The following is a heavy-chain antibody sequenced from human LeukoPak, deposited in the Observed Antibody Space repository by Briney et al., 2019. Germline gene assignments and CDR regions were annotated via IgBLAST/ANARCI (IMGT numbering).Heavy chain of an antibody. CDR3: ARAKTSPYYDSSGYDSYYFDY. CDR2: INHSGST. V-gene: IGHV4-34*01. CDR1: GGSFSGYY. Sequence: PSETLSLTCAVYGGSFSGYYWSWIRQPPGKXLEWIGEINHSGSTNYNPSLKSRVTISVDTSKNQFSLKLSSVTAADTAVYYCARAKTSPYYDSSGYDSYYFDYWGQGTLVTVSS. J-gene: IGHJ4*02. D-gene: IGHD3-22*01.